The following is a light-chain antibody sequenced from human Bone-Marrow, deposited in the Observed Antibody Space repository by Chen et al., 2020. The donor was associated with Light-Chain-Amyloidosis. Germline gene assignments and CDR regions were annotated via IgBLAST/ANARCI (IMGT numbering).Light chain of an antibody. CDR3: SSYTITNTLV. J-gene: IGLJ1*01. CDR1: SSDVGGDNH. V-gene: IGLV2-14*01. CDR2: EVT. Sequence: QSALTQPASVSGSPGQSITISCTGTSSDVGGDNHVSWYQQHPDKAPKLMIYEVTNRPPWVPDRFSGSKSANTASLTISGLQTEDEADYFCSSYTITNTLVFGSGTRVTVL.